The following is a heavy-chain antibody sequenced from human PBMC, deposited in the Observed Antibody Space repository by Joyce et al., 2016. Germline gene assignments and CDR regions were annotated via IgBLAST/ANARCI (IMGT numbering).Heavy chain of an antibody. D-gene: IGHD6-25*01. CDR2: ISYDGIYK. Sequence: QVQLVASGGGVVQPGRSLRLSCAASGITLSNYGVPWVRQAPGKVLGWMAVISYDGIYKYYADSVKGRFTISRDKSKNTVFLEMNSLRTEDTAVYYCAKILTATYSSGWFLDYWGQGTLVTVSS. J-gene: IGHJ4*02. CDR1: GITLSNYG. CDR3: AKILTATYSSGWFLDY. V-gene: IGHV3-30*18.